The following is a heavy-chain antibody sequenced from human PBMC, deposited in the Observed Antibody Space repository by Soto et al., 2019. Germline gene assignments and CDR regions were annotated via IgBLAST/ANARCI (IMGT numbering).Heavy chain of an antibody. J-gene: IGHJ6*03. CDR1: GGSISSGGNY. V-gene: IGHV4-31*03. D-gene: IGHD2-2*01. CDR3: ARAPRRGSSTLKPNMDV. CDR2: SYYTGST. Sequence: QVQLQESGPGLVKPSQTLSLTCTVSGGSISSGGNYWGWIRQHPGKGLEWIGYSYYTGSTYYNPSLKSRVSISLDTSKNQFSLTLSSVTAADTAVYYCARAPRRGSSTLKPNMDVRGKGTTVTVSS.